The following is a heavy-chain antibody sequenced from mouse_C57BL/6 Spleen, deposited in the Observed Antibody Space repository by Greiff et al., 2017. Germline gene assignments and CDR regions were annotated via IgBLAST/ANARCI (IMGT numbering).Heavy chain of an antibody. J-gene: IGHJ2*01. CDR1: GYTFTSYN. D-gene: IGHD2-3*01. V-gene: IGHV1-12*01. Sequence: QVQLQQSGAELVRPGASVKMSCKASGYTFTSYNIHWVKQTPRQGLEWIGAIYPGNGDTSYNQKFKGKATLTVDKSSSTAYMQLRSRTSEDSAVYFCARYDGYYGYWGQGTTLTVSS. CDR2: IYPGNGDT. CDR3: ARYDGYYGY.